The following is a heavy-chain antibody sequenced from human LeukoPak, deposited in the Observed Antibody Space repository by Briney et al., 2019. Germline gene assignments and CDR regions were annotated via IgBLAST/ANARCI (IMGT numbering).Heavy chain of an antibody. CDR3: VNLSGSWYIAY. D-gene: IGHD6-13*01. J-gene: IGHJ4*02. Sequence: PSETLSLTCAVYGGSFSGYYWSWIRQPPGKGLEWIGEINHSGSTNYNPSLKSRVTISVDTSKNQFSLKLSSVTAADTAVYYCVNLSGSWYIAYWGQGTLVTVSS. V-gene: IGHV4-34*01. CDR2: INHSGST. CDR1: GGSFSGYY.